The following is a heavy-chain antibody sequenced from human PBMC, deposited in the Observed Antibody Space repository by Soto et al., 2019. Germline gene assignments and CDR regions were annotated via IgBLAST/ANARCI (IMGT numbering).Heavy chain of an antibody. D-gene: IGHD3-10*01. CDR1: GFGFSSYW. J-gene: IGHJ5*02. CDR3: AGDGVRNGAYNGWLDP. CDR2: IKQDGREK. V-gene: IGHV3-7*03. Sequence: EVQLVESGGDLVQPGGSLRLSCAASGFGFSSYWMTWVRQAPGKGLEWVANIKQDGREKYYVASVEGRFTISRDNGNNLLYLQMDSLTPDDTAVYYCAGDGVRNGAYNGWLDPWGQGTLVTVSS.